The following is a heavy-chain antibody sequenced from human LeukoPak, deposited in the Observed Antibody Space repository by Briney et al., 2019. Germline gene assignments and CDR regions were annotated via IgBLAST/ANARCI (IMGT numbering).Heavy chain of an antibody. CDR2: ISGSGGST. CDR1: VASISGYY. V-gene: IGHV3-23*01. Sequence: LSLTCSVSVASISGYYWSWIRQPPGKGLEWVSAISGSGGSTYYADSVKGRFTISRDNSKNTLYLQMNSLRAEDTAVYYCAKDGQYYYDSSDDPDYWGQGTLVTVSS. D-gene: IGHD3-22*01. CDR3: AKDGQYYYDSSDDPDY. J-gene: IGHJ4*02.